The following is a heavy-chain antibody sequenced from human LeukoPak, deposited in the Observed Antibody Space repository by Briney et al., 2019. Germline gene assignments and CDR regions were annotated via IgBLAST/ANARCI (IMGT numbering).Heavy chain of an antibody. CDR2: ISGSGGSA. Sequence: TGGSLRPSCAASGFTFSSYGMSWVRQAPGKGLEWVSAISGSGGSAYYADSVKGRFTISRDNSKNTLYLQMNSLRAEDTAVYYCAKDRIAVAGTRFDYWGQGTLVTVSS. CDR3: AKDRIAVAGTRFDY. V-gene: IGHV3-23*01. J-gene: IGHJ4*02. CDR1: GFTFSSYG. D-gene: IGHD6-19*01.